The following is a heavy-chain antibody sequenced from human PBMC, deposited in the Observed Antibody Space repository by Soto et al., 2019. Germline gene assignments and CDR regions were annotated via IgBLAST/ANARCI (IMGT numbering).Heavy chain of an antibody. Sequence: ILSCAASGFTFSSYSMNWVRQAPGKGLEWVSYISSSSSTIYYADSVKGRFTISRDNAKNSLYLQMNSLRDEDTAVYYCARGGSSSSYYYYGMDVWGQGTTVTVS. CDR3: ARGGSSSSYYYYGMDV. V-gene: IGHV3-48*02. CDR1: GFTFSSYS. J-gene: IGHJ6*02. CDR2: ISSSSSTI. D-gene: IGHD6-6*01.